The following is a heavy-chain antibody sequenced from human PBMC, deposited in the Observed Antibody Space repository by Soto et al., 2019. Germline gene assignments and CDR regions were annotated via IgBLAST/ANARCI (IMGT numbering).Heavy chain of an antibody. CDR2: IYTSGST. Sequence: SETLSLTCTVSGGSISSYYWSWIRQPAGKVLEWIGRIYTSGSTNYNPSLKSRVTMSVDTSKNKFSLKLSSVTAADTAVYYCARDTRGRKAFDIWGQGTMVTVSS. CDR1: GGSISSYY. D-gene: IGHD3-10*01. V-gene: IGHV4-4*07. CDR3: ARDTRGRKAFDI. J-gene: IGHJ3*02.